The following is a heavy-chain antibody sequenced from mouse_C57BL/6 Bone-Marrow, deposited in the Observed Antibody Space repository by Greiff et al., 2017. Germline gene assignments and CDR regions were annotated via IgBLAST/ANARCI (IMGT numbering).Heavy chain of an antibody. CDR2: IHPNGGST. Sequence: QVQLQQPGAELVKPGASVKLSCKASGYTFTSYWMHWVKQRPGQGLEWIGMIHPNGGSTNYNEKFKGKATLTVDKSSSTAYIQLSSLTSEDSAVYYCAETAPFYYSNSYYFDYWGQGTTLTVSS. D-gene: IGHD2-5*01. V-gene: IGHV1-64*01. CDR3: AETAPFYYSNSYYFDY. CDR1: GYTFTSYW. J-gene: IGHJ2*01.